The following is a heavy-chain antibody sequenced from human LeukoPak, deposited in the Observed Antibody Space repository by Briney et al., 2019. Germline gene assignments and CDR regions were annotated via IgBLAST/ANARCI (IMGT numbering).Heavy chain of an antibody. CDR3: AKDDGYCGGDCYQRGAFDI. CDR2: IYSGGST. CDR1: GFTVGSNY. V-gene: IGHV3-53*05. J-gene: IGHJ3*02. D-gene: IGHD2-21*01. Sequence: GGSLRLSCAASGFTVGSNYMSWVRQAPGKGLEWVSVIYSGGSTYYADSVKGRFTISRDNSKNTLYLQMNSLRAEDTAVYYCAKDDGYCGGDCYQRGAFDIWGQGTMVTVSS.